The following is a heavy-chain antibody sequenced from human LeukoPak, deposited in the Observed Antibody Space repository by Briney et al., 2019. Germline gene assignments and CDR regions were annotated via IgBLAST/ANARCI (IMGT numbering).Heavy chain of an antibody. J-gene: IGHJ5*02. CDR1: GGSISSSSYY. CDR2: IYYSGST. CDR3: ARGPYGDYAGNWFDP. Sequence: SETLSLTCTVSGGSISSSSYYWGWIRQPPGKGLEWIGSIYYSGSTYYNPSLKSRVTISVDTSKNQFSLKLSSVTAADTAVYYCARGPYGDYAGNWFDPWGQGTLVTVSS. V-gene: IGHV4-39*07. D-gene: IGHD4-17*01.